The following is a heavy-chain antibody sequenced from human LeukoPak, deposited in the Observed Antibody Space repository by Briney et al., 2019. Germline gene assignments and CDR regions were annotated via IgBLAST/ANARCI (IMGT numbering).Heavy chain of an antibody. CDR3: TRGRSNHY. CDR1: GFSFSDFW. CDR2: INQDGSEN. V-gene: IGHV3-7*04. J-gene: IGHJ4*02. Sequence: PAGTLRLSCAASGFSFSDFWMGWVRQAPGKGLEWVANINQDGSENYYVDSVKGRFTISRDNAKKSLYLQMNSLRAEDTAVYYCTRGRSNHYWGQGTLVTVST. D-gene: IGHD4-11*01.